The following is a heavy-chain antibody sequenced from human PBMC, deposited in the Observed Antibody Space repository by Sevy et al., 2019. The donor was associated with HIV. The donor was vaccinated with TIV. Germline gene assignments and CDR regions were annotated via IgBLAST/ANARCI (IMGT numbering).Heavy chain of an antibody. CDR1: GFTFSSYA. CDR2: ISGSGGST. D-gene: IGHD3-22*01. CDR3: AKDGAYYYDSSGYLDY. Sequence: GGSLRLSCAASGFTFSSYAMSWVRQAPGKGLEWVSAISGSGGSTYYAHSVKGRFTISRDNSKNTLYLQMNSLRAEDTAVYYCAKDGAYYYDSSGYLDYWGQGTLVTVSS. J-gene: IGHJ4*02. V-gene: IGHV3-23*01.